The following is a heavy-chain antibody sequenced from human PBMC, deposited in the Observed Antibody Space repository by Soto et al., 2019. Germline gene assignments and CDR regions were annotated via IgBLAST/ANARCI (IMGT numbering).Heavy chain of an antibody. D-gene: IGHD3-10*01. J-gene: IGHJ6*02. Sequence: QVQLVQSGAEVKKPGSSVKVSCKASGGTFSSYAINWVRQAPGQGLEWMGGIIRIFGTPDYAQRFQGRGTITADESTSTAYMELSSLRSEDPAVYYCARQGSNEYYYYGIDVWGQGTTVTVSS. CDR3: ARQGSNEYYYYGIDV. V-gene: IGHV1-69*12. CDR1: GGTFSSYA. CDR2: IIRIFGTP.